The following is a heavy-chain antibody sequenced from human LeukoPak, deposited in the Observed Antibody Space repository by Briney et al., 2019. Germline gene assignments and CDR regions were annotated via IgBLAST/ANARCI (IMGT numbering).Heavy chain of an antibody. CDR2: ISGSGGST. Sequence: GGSLRLSCAASGFTFSSYAMSWVRQAPGKGLEWVSAISGSGGSTYYADSVKGRFTISRDNSKNTLYLQMNSLRAEDTAVYYCAKALGWGNTAMVDYWGQGTLVTVSS. D-gene: IGHD5-18*01. CDR3: AKALGWGNTAMVDY. CDR1: GFTFSSYA. V-gene: IGHV3-23*01. J-gene: IGHJ4*02.